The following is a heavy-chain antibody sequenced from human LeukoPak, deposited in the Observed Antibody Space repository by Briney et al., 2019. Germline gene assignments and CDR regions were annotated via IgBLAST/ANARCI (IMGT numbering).Heavy chain of an antibody. Sequence: PSQTLSLTCTVSGGSIRSGSYYWSWIRQPAGKGLEWIGRIYTSGSTNYNPSLKSQVTISVDTSKSQFSLKLSSVTAADPAVYYCARAHHWGTLAGAFDIWGQGTMVTVSS. CDR1: GGSIRSGSYY. D-gene: IGHD3-16*01. J-gene: IGHJ3*02. V-gene: IGHV4-61*02. CDR3: ARAHHWGTLAGAFDI. CDR2: IYTSGST.